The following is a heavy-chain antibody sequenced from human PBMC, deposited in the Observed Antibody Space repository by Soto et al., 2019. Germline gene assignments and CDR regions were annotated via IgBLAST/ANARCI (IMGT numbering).Heavy chain of an antibody. J-gene: IGHJ4*02. CDR2: IGADNRDT. D-gene: IGHD3-10*01. CDR1: GYTFTNFG. CDR3: ARDISYGSETAYGY. V-gene: IGHV1-18*01. Sequence: QVQLVQSGAEVKKPGAPVKVSCKASGYTFTNFGISWMRQAPGQGLEWMGWIGADNRDTNYAQNLQARLTMTTDTSTNTAYMELRSRKADDTAVYYCARDISYGSETAYGYWGQGTLVTVSS.